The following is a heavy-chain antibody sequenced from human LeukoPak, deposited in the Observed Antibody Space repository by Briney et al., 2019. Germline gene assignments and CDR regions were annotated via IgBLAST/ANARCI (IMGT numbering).Heavy chain of an antibody. D-gene: IGHD5-12*01. V-gene: IGHV3-30*18. Sequence: QAGRSLRLSCAASGFTFSSYGIHWARQAPGKGLEWVAVISYDGSNKYYADSVKGRFTISRDNSKNTLYLQMNSLRAEDTAVYYCAKDDGYATYCGQGSQITVSS. CDR2: ISYDGSNK. J-gene: IGHJ4*02. CDR1: GFTFSSYG. CDR3: AKDDGYATY.